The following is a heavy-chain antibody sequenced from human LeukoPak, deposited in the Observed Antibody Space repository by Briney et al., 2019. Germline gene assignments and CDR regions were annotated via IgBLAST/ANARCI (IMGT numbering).Heavy chain of an antibody. CDR1: GFTFSSYW. Sequence: PGGSLRLSCAASGFTFSSYWMSWVRQAPGKGLEWVANIKQDGSEKYYVDSVKGRFTISRDNSKNTLHLQMNSLRDEDTAVYYCANTQNGYGDQVLDYWGQGTLVTVSS. CDR3: ANTQNGYGDQVLDY. J-gene: IGHJ4*02. V-gene: IGHV3-7*01. CDR2: IKQDGSEK. D-gene: IGHD4-17*01.